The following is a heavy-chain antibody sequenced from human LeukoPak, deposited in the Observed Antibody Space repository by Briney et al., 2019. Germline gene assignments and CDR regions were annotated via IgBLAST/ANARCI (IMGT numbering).Heavy chain of an antibody. J-gene: IGHJ6*03. Sequence: GGSLRLSCAASGFTFSSYGMHWVRQAPGKGLEWVAFIRYDGSHKYYADSVTGRFTLSRDNSKNTPFLQMNSLRPEDTAVYYCAKDQYQLLLSYYHMDVWGEGTTVTVSS. CDR3: AKDQYQLLLSYYHMDV. CDR1: GFTFSSYG. D-gene: IGHD2-2*01. CDR2: IRYDGSHK. V-gene: IGHV3-30*02.